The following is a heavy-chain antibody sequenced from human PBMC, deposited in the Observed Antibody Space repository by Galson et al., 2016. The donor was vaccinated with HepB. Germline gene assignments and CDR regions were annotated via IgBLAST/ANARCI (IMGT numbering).Heavy chain of an antibody. Sequence: TLSLTCTLSGGSISSGGYYWSWIRQHPGKGLEWIGYIYYTGSTNYNPSLKSRVTISVGTSKNHFSLNVTSMTAADTAVYYCARTGAIKSGNHFPEYWGQGTLVTVSS. CDR2: IYYTGST. CDR3: ARTGAIKSGNHFPEY. V-gene: IGHV4-31*03. D-gene: IGHD1-14*01. J-gene: IGHJ4*02. CDR1: GGSISSGGYY.